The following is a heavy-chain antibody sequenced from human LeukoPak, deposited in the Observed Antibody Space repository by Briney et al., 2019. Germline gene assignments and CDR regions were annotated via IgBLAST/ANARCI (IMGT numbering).Heavy chain of an antibody. V-gene: IGHV4-39*01. CDR2: IYYSGST. D-gene: IGHD2/OR15-2a*01. Sequence: SETLSLTCAVYGGSLNSYFWSWIRQPPGKGLEWIGSIYYSGSTYYNPSLKSRVTISVDTSKNQFSLKLSSVTAADTAVYYCARSVRGILYYFDYWGQGTLVTVSS. J-gene: IGHJ4*02. CDR3: ARSVRGILYYFDY. CDR1: GGSLNSYF.